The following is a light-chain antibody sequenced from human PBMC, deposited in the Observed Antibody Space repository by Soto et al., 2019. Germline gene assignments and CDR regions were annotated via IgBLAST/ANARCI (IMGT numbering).Light chain of an antibody. CDR1: ESIRTW. V-gene: IGKV1-27*01. CDR2: AAS. Sequence: DIQMTQSPASLSASIGDRVTITCRASESIRTWLAWYQQKPGKVPKLLIYAASTLQSGVPSRFSGSGSGTDFTLTISSLQPEDVATYYCQKYNSALLTFGGGTKVAIK. J-gene: IGKJ4*01. CDR3: QKYNSALLT.